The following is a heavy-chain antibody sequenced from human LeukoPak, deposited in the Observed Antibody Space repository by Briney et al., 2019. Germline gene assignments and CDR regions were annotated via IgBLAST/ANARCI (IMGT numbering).Heavy chain of an antibody. CDR3: AVGRPRNTTRLDDGYDF. Sequence: PSETLSLTCTVSGGSITTYYWSWIRQPAGKGLEWLGRVSTSGRTNYNPSLKSRLTMSADTSKKQFSLILNSVTAADTAVYYCAVGRPRNTTRLDDGYDFWGQGTMVTVSS. CDR2: VSTSGRT. D-gene: IGHD1-1*01. CDR1: GGSITTYY. J-gene: IGHJ3*01. V-gene: IGHV4-4*07.